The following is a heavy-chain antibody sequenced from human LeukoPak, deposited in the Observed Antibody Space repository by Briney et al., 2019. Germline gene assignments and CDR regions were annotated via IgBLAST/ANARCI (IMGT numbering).Heavy chain of an antibody. CDR3: ARDQGYYYDTSGYYDAFDI. V-gene: IGHV4-4*07. CDR2: IYTSGST. Sequence: SETPSLTCTVSDDSISSYYWSWIRQPAGKGLEWIGRIYTSGSTYYNPSLKGRVTMSVDTSKNQFSLKLSSVTAADTAVYYCARDQGYYYDTSGYYDAFDIWGQGTMVTVSS. D-gene: IGHD3-22*01. CDR1: DDSISSYY. J-gene: IGHJ3*02.